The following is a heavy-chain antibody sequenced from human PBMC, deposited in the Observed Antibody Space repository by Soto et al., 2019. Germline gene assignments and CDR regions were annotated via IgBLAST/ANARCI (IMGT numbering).Heavy chain of an antibody. Sequence: EVQLVESGGGLIQPGGSLSLSCEASGFTFSSNDMNWVRQAPGKGLEWVSLIWTSGSTAYADSVTGRFTIARDNSKSALYLHMSSLRAEDTAVYYCAARPLLRGAPWGQGTMVTVSS. CDR1: GFTFSSND. CDR2: IWTSGST. D-gene: IGHD3-16*01. V-gene: IGHV3-53*01. CDR3: AARPLLRGAP. J-gene: IGHJ3*01.